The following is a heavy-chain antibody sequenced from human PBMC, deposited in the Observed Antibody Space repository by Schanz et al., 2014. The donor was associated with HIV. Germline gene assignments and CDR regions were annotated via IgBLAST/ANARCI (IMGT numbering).Heavy chain of an antibody. CDR3: ARDAARYFDWSYYFDF. J-gene: IGHJ4*02. Sequence: EVQLVESGGGLVQPGGSLRLSCAASGFTISGFWMSWVRQAPGKGLEWVANVKQDGSDKYYVESVKGRFTISRDNAKNSLYLQMNSLRAEDTAVYYCARDAARYFDWSYYFDFWGQGTLVTLSS. V-gene: IGHV3-7*01. CDR2: VKQDGSDK. CDR1: GFTISGFW. D-gene: IGHD3-9*01.